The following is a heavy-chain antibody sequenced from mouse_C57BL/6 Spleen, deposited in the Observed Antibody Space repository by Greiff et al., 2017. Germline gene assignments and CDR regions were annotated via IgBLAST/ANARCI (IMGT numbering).Heavy chain of an antibody. D-gene: IGHD1-1*01. CDR1: GYTFTSYW. CDR3: ARSYYGSSSYAMDY. Sequence: QVQLQQPGAELVKPGASVKLSCKASGYTFTSYWMQWVKQRPGQGLEWIGEIDPSDSYTNYNQQFKGKATLTVDTSSSTAYMQLSSLTSEDSAVYYCARSYYGSSSYAMDYWGQGTSVTVSS. CDR2: IDPSDSYT. J-gene: IGHJ4*01. V-gene: IGHV1-50*01.